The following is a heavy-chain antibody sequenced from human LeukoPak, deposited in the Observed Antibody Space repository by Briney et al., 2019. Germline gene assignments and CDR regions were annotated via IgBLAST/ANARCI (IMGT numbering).Heavy chain of an antibody. CDR2: INPKTGGT. CDR1: GYTFTGYH. V-gene: IGHV1-2*02. Sequence: GASVKVSCKASGYTFTGYHMHWVRQAPGQGLEWMGWINPKTGGTNYAQKFQGRVTMTRDTSISTAYMELSRLRSDDTAVYYCAREGYSSSLNWFDPWGQGTLVTVSS. J-gene: IGHJ5*02. CDR3: AREGYSSSLNWFDP. D-gene: IGHD6-13*01.